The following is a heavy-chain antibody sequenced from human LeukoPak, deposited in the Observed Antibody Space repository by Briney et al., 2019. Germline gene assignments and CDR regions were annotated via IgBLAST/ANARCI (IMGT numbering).Heavy chain of an antibody. V-gene: IGHV4-59*01. D-gene: IGHD3-10*01. Sequence: SETLSLTCTVSGGSISSYYWSWTRQPPGKGLEWIGYIYYSGSTNYNPSLKSRVTISVDTSKNQFSLKLSSVTAADTAVYYCARDRGDYYGSGGTYYYYGMDVWGQGATVTVSS. CDR2: IYYSGST. CDR3: ARDRGDYYGSGGTYYYYGMDV. CDR1: GGSISSYY. J-gene: IGHJ6*02.